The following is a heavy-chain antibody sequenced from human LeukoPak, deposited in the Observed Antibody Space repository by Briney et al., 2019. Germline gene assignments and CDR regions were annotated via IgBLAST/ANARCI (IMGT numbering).Heavy chain of an antibody. CDR3: ASSISGIAVAGY. CDR2: MNPNSGNT. J-gene: IGHJ4*02. V-gene: IGHV1-8*01. D-gene: IGHD6-19*01. CDR1: GHTFTSYD. Sequence: ASVKVSCKASGHTFTSYDINWVRQATGQGLEWMGWMNPNSGNTGYAQKFQGRVTMTRNTSISTAYMELSSLRSEDTAVYYCASSISGIAVAGYWGQGTLVTVSS.